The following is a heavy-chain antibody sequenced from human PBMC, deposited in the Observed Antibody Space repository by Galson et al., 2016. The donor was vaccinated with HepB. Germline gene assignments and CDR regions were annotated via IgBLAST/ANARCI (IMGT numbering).Heavy chain of an antibody. CDR3: ARSPAYGDYLPWYFDL. J-gene: IGHJ2*01. Sequence: SLRLSCAASGFTFSAYAMHWVRQAPGKGLEWVAVISYDGNKNYYADSVKGRFTFSRDNSKNTLYLQMNSLRVEDTAVYYCARSPAYGDYLPWYFDLWGRGTLVTVSS. CDR2: ISYDGNKN. CDR1: GFTFSAYA. D-gene: IGHD4-17*01. V-gene: IGHV3-30*04.